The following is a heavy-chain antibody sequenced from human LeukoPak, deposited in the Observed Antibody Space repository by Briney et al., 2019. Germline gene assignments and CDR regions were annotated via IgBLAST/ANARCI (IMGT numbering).Heavy chain of an antibody. V-gene: IGHV3-13*01. CDR3: ARETTGDGMDV. CDR2: IGTAGDT. J-gene: IGHJ6*02. Sequence: GGSLRLSCAASGFTFSSYDMHWVRHATGKGLEWVSAIGTAGDTYYPGSVKGRFTISRENAKNSLYLQMNSLRAGDTAVYYCARETTGDGMDVWGQGTTVTVSS. D-gene: IGHD4-17*01. CDR1: GFTFSSYD.